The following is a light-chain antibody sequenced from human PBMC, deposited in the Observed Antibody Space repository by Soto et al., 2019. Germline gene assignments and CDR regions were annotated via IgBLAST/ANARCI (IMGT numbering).Light chain of an antibody. V-gene: IGKV3-11*01. CDR3: QQHVSWHT. J-gene: IGKJ1*01. Sequence: EIVFTQSPATLSLSPGDGATLSCRASQSVSSYLAWYQQKPGQAPRLLIYDASNRAAGIPARFSGSGSGTDFTLTISSLEAEDFAVYYCQQHVSWHTFGQGTKVDIK. CDR1: QSVSSY. CDR2: DAS.